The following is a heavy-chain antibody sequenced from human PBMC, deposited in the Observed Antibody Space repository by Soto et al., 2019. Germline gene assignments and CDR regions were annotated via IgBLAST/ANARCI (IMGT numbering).Heavy chain of an antibody. CDR1: RGTFSSYA. V-gene: IGHV1-69*13. Sequence: ASVWVSCKASRGTFSSYAISGVRQAHGQGLEWMGGIIPIFGTANYAQKFQGRVTITADESTSTAYMELSSLRSEDTAVYYCARDRTGIAFHWVQGTLVTVSS. D-gene: IGHD6-13*01. CDR3: ARDRTGIAFH. CDR2: IIPIFGTA. J-gene: IGHJ4*02.